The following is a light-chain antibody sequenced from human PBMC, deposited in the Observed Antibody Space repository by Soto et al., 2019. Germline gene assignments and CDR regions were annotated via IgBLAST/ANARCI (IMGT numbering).Light chain of an antibody. CDR3: MQALQTPF. V-gene: IGKV2-28*01. CDR1: QSLLHSNGYNY. Sequence: DIVMTQSPLSLPVTPGEPASISCRSSQSLLHSNGYNYLDWYLQKPGQSPQLLIYLGSNRASGVPGRFSGSGSGTDFTLKISRVEAEDVGVYYCMQALQTPFFGPGTKVDIK. CDR2: LGS. J-gene: IGKJ3*01.